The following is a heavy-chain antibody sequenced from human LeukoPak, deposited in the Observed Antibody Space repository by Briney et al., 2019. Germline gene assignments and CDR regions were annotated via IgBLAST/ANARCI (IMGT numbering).Heavy chain of an antibody. CDR3: ARGPGAFDI. CDR2: INSDGSST. J-gene: IGHJ3*02. V-gene: IGHV3-74*01. CDR1: GFMFRSYW. D-gene: IGHD2-2*01. Sequence: GGSLRLSCVASGFMFRSYWMNWVRQAPGKGLVWVSRINSDGSSTSYADSVKGRFTISRDNAKNTLFLQMNSLRAEDTAVYYCARGPGAFDIWGQGTMVTVSS.